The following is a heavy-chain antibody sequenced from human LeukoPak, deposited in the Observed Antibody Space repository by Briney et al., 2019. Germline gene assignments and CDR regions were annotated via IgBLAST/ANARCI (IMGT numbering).Heavy chain of an antibody. J-gene: IGHJ4*02. CDR1: GFTFSPYP. D-gene: IGHD6-19*01. CDR2: ISSSSGYI. CDR3: ASQVSGWLREEVDY. V-gene: IGHV3-21*01. Sequence: GGSLRLSCAASGFTFSPYPMTWVRQAPGKGLEWISSISSSSGYIYYADLVKGRFTISRDNAKNSLYLQMNSLRAEDTAVYYCASQVSGWLREEVDYWGQGTLVTVSS.